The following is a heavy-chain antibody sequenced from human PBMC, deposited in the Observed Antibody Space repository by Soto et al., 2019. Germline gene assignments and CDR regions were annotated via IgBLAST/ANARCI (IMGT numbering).Heavy chain of an antibody. CDR3: ARGGGYCSSTSCYTGPYYYYGMDV. J-gene: IGHJ6*02. D-gene: IGHD2-2*02. CDR2: IYSGGST. CDR1: GFTVSSNY. Sequence: EVQLVESGGGLIQPGGSLRLSCAASGFTVSSNYMSWVRQAPGKGLEWVSVIYSGGSTYYADSVKGRFTISRDNSKNTLYLKMNSRGAEDTAVYYCARGGGYCSSTSCYTGPYYYYGMDVWGQGTTVTVSS. V-gene: IGHV3-53*01.